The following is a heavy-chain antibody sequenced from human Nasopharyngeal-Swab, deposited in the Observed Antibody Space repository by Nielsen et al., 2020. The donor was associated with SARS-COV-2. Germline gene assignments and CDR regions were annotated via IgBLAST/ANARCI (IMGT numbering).Heavy chain of an antibody. CDR1: GGPISSGRYY. V-gene: IGHV4-61*02. CDR3: ARAGDAYDFWSGYPDYYGMDV. CDR2: IYTSGST. J-gene: IGHJ6*02. Sequence: SEPLSLPCTLSGGPISSGRYYWSWIRQPAGKGLEWIGRIYTSGSTNYNPSLKSRVTISVDTSKNQFSLKLSSVTAADTAVYYCARAGDAYDFWSGYPDYYGMDVWGQGTTVTVSS. D-gene: IGHD3-3*01.